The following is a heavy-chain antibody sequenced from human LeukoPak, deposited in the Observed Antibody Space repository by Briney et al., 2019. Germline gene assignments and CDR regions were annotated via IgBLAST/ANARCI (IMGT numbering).Heavy chain of an antibody. CDR3: ARGIWFGELLGPYYFDY. CDR1: GGSFSGYY. V-gene: IGHV4-31*11. J-gene: IGHJ4*02. D-gene: IGHD3-10*01. Sequence: SETLSLTCAVYGGSFSGYYWSWIRQHPGKGLEWIGYIYYSGSTYYNPSLKSRVTISVDTSKNQFSLKLSSVTAADTAVYYCARGIWFGELLGPYYFDYWGQGTLVTVSS. CDR2: IYYSGST.